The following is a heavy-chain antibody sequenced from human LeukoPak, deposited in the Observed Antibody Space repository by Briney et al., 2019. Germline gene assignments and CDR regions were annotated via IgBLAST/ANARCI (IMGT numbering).Heavy chain of an antibody. CDR3: AIGLGFQKIAAAGIRTWYFDL. D-gene: IGHD6-13*01. CDR1: GYTLTELS. V-gene: IGHV1-24*01. CDR2: FDPEDGET. J-gene: IGHJ2*01. Sequence: ASVKVSCKVSGYTLTELSMYWVRQAPGKGLEWMGGFDPEDGETIYAQKFQGRVTMTEDTSTDTAYMELSSLRSEDTAVYYCAIGLGFQKIAAAGIRTWYFDLWGRGTLVTVSS.